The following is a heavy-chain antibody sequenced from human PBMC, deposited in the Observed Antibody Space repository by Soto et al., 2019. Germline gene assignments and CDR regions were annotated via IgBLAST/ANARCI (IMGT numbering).Heavy chain of an antibody. Sequence: GGSLRLSCAASGFTFSSYAMSWVRQAPGKGLEWVSVINNSGGSTYYADSVKGRFTISRDNFKNRLYLQMNSLRAEDTDVYYCAKDGSGWYFFDSWGQGTLVTVSS. CDR2: INNSGGST. CDR1: GFTFSSYA. D-gene: IGHD6-19*01. V-gene: IGHV3-23*01. J-gene: IGHJ4*02. CDR3: AKDGSGWYFFDS.